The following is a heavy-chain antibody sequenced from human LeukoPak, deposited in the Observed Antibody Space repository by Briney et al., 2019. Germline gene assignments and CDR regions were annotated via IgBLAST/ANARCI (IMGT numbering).Heavy chain of an antibody. J-gene: IGHJ4*02. V-gene: IGHV3-7*01. Sequence: GGSLRLSCAASGFTFSSYWMSWVRQAPGKGLEWVANIKQDGSEKYYVDSVKGRFTISRDNAKNSLYLQMNSLRAEDTAVYYCARGSVGRDYEFWSGYYYFDYWGQGTLVTVSS. D-gene: IGHD3-3*01. CDR3: ARGSVGRDYEFWSGYYYFDY. CDR2: IKQDGSEK. CDR1: GFTFSSYW.